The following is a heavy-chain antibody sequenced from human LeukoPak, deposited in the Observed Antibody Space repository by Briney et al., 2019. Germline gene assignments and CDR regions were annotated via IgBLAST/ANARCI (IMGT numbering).Heavy chain of an antibody. V-gene: IGHV4-39*01. D-gene: IGHD3-22*01. CDR2: IYYSGST. J-gene: IGHJ6*02. Sequence: ASETLSLTCTVSGGSISSSSYYWGWIRQPPGKGLEWIGSIYYSGSTYYNPSLKSRVTISVDTSKNQFSLKLSSVTAADTAVYYCARIVVVITGYYYYYYGMDVWGQGTTVTVSS. CDR3: ARIVVVITGYYYYYYGMDV. CDR1: GGSISSSSYY.